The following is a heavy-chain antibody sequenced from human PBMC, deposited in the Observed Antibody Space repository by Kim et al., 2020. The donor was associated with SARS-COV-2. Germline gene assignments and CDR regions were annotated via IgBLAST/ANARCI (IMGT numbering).Heavy chain of an antibody. V-gene: IGHV4-34*01. CDR3: GITGTTKSEYYFDY. Sequence: SETLSLTCAVYGGSFSGYYWSWIRQPPGKGLEWIGEINHSGSTNYNPSLKSRVTISVDTSKNQFSLKLSSVTAADTAVYYCGITGTTKSEYYFDYWGQGTLVTVSS. D-gene: IGHD1-7*01. CDR1: GGSFSGYY. J-gene: IGHJ4*02. CDR2: INHSGST.